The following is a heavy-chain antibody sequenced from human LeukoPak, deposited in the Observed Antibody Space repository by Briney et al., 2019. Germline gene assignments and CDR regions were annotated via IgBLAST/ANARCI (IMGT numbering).Heavy chain of an antibody. V-gene: IGHV1-2*02. CDR3: ARRCDTSSYYTYYFDY. Sequence: GASVKVSCKASGYTFTAYYIHWVRQAPGQGLEWMGWINPNSGGTNYAQKFQGRVTMTRHTSISTAYMELSRLRSDDTAVYFCARRCDTSSYYTYYFDYWGQGTLVTVSS. J-gene: IGHJ4*02. CDR1: GYTFTAYY. CDR2: INPNSGGT. D-gene: IGHD3-22*01.